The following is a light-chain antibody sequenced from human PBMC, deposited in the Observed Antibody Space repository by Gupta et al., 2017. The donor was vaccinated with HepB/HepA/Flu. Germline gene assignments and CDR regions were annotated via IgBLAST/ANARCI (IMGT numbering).Light chain of an antibody. V-gene: IGKV3-15*01. J-gene: IGKJ4*01. Sequence: EVVMTQSPATLSLSPGERATLSCRASQSVSSKLAWYQQKPGQAPRLLIYGASTRATGIPARFSGSGSGTEFTLTISSRQSEDFGLYYCQQNDNWPPLTFGGGTKVEIK. CDR3: QQNDNWPPLT. CDR2: GAS. CDR1: QSVSSK.